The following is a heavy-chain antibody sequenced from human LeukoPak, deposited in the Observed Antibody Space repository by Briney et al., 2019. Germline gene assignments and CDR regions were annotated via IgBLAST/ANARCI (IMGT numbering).Heavy chain of an antibody. Sequence: GESLRLSCAASGFTFSNHWMHWVRQAPGKGLVWVSLVNSDGRSVNYADSVKGRFTISRDNAKNTLYLQMTSLRVEDTAVYYCVRGSVAAYTSPFDYWGQGTLVTVSS. J-gene: IGHJ4*02. V-gene: IGHV3-74*01. D-gene: IGHD6-19*01. CDR3: VRGSVAAYTSPFDY. CDR1: GFTFSNHW. CDR2: VNSDGRSV.